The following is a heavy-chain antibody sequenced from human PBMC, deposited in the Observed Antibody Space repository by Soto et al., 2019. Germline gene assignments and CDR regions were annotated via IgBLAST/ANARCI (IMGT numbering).Heavy chain of an antibody. V-gene: IGHV4-30-2*01. CDR2: IYHSGST. J-gene: IGHJ4*02. Sequence: SETLSLTCAVSGGSISSGGYSWSWIRQPPGKGLEWIGYIYHSGSTYYNPSLKSRVTISVDRSKNQFSLKLSSVTAADTAVYYCARGYDSSGYPFYFDYWGQGTLVTVSS. D-gene: IGHD3-22*01. CDR3: ARGYDSSGYPFYFDY. CDR1: GGSISSGGYS.